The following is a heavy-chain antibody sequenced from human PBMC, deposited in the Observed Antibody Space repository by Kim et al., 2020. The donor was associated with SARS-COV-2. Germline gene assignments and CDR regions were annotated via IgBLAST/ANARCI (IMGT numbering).Heavy chain of an antibody. CDR2: IYHSCST. CDR1: GGSISSYY. V-gene: IGHV4-59*12. J-gene: IGHJ5*01. CDR3: SRARGTVRPPYAFYS. D-gene: IGHD2-2*01. Sequence: SETLSLTCTVSGGSISSYYCTWIRQPPGKGLEWVGFIYHSCSTTYNPSLKSRGTISVDTSKNQFSLKLSPVTAADAAVYYCSRARGTVRPPYAFYSRG.